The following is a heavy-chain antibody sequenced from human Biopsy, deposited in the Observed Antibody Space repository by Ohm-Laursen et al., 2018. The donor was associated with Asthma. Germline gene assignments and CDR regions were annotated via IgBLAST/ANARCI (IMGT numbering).Heavy chain of an antibody. CDR2: IYYSGTT. CDR3: VRGSSSWHHGPFHYYYGLDV. V-gene: IGHV4-39*01. J-gene: IGHJ6*02. Sequence: PSQTLSLTCSLSSGSGGYMRSGNYYWGWIRQPPGKGLERFGSIYYSGTTSYNPSLESRVTVSANTSKNQFSLKLTSVTAADTAVYYCVRGSSSWHHGPFHYYYGLDVWGQGTTATVSS. CDR1: SGSGGYMRSGNYY. D-gene: IGHD6-13*01.